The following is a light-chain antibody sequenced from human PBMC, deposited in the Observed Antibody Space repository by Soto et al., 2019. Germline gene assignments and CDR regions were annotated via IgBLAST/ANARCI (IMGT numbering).Light chain of an antibody. J-gene: IGLJ2*01. CDR1: SSDVGGYDY. CDR2: DVS. V-gene: IGLV2-11*01. CDR3: CSYAGSYTFDVV. Sequence: QSALTQPRSVSGSPGQSVTISCTGTSSDVGGYDYVSWYQQHPDKAPKLMIYDVSKRPSGVSDRFSGSKSGNTASLTISGLQAEDEADYYCCSYAGSYTFDVVFGGGTKVTVL.